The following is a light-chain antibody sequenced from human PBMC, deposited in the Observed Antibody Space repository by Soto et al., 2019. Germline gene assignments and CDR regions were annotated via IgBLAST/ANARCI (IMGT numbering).Light chain of an antibody. J-gene: IGLJ1*01. CDR1: SDDVGVYNT. CDR2: KGT. CDR3: CSSAPESTYV. V-gene: IGLV2-23*01. Sequence: QSALAQPASVSGPPGQPITISCTGPSDDVGVYNTVCWYPQLPHQAPQVILYKGTQRPSGVSSRFSGSTSGNAASLTISGLQAEDEADYFCCSSAPESTYVFGTGTKVTVL.